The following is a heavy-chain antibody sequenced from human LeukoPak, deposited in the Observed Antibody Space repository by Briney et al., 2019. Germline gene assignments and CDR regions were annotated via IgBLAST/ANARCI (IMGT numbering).Heavy chain of an antibody. CDR2: IYHSGST. V-gene: IGHV4-38-2*02. J-gene: IGHJ6*03. CDR1: GYSISSGYY. Sequence: SETLSLTCTVSGYSISSGYYWGWIRQPPGKGLEWIGSIYHSGSTYYNPSLKSRVTISVDTSKNQFSLKLSSVTAADTAVYYCARDLSCAWHYYYYYMDVWGKGSTVTVSS. CDR3: ARDLSCAWHYYYYYMDV. D-gene: IGHD2-15*01.